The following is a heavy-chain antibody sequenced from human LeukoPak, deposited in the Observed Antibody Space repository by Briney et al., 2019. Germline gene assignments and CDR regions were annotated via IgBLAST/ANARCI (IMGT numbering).Heavy chain of an antibody. CDR2: IFHSGST. CDR1: SDSIFTSNW. Sequence: SETLSLTCTVSSDSIFTSNWWSWVRQPPGKGLEWIGQIFHSGSTSYSPSPKSRVTISMDKSKNQISLRLTSVTAADTAVYYCARSPTKRVPEDYWGQGTLVTVSS. CDR3: ARSPTKRVPEDY. D-gene: IGHD2-2*01. V-gene: IGHV4-4*02. J-gene: IGHJ4*02.